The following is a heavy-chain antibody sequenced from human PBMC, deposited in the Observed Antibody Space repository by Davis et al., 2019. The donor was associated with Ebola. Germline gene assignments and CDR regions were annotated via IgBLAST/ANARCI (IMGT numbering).Heavy chain of an antibody. Sequence: GESLKISCAASGFTFTSYSMTWVRQAPGKGLEWVSGISDSGSGTYYADSVKGRFTFSSDNSKNTLFLQMNSLRAEDTAVYYCAKGSLYGSRSITAGVDAWGQGTTVTVSS. J-gene: IGHJ6*02. CDR3: AKGSLYGSRSITAGVDA. CDR1: GFTFTSYS. CDR2: ISDSGSGT. D-gene: IGHD4-17*01. V-gene: IGHV3-23*01.